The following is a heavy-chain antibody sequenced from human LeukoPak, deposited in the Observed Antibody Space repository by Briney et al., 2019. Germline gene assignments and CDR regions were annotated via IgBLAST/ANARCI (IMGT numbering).Heavy chain of an antibody. CDR2: INPNSGGT. D-gene: IGHD3-10*01. CDR3: ARARIIMVRGVITTGFQH. J-gene: IGHJ1*01. CDR1: GYTFTGYY. Sequence: ASVKVSCKASGYTFTGYYMHWVRQAPGQGVEWMGWINPNSGGTNYAQKFQGRVTMTRDTSISTAYMELSRLRSDDTAVYYCARARIIMVRGVITTGFQHWGQGTLVTVSS. V-gene: IGHV1-2*02.